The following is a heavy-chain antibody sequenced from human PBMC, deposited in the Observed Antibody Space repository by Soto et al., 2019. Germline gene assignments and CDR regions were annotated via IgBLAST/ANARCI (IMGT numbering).Heavy chain of an antibody. CDR3: AGNIVRGVTFCY. D-gene: IGHD3-10*02. CDR1: GGSISSYY. Sequence: QVQLQESGPGLVKPSETLSLTCTVSGGSISSYYWSWIRQPPGKGLEWIGYIYYSGSTNYNPSLNRRVTLSGGTAQNLFAPKVSCVTGWDTAVDFWAGNIVRGVTFCYWGQGTLVTVSS. CDR2: IYYSGST. V-gene: IGHV4-59*13. J-gene: IGHJ4*01.